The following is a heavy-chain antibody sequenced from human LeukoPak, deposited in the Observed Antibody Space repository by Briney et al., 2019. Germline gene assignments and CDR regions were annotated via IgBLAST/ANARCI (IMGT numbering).Heavy chain of an antibody. V-gene: IGHV3-33*01. CDR2: IWYDGSNK. J-gene: IGHJ6*03. CDR1: GFTFSSYG. Sequence: PGGSLRLSCAASGFTFSSYGMHWVRQAPGKGLEWVAVIWYDGSNKYYADSVKGRFTISRDNSKNTLYLQMNSLRAEDTAVYYCARDLVFGYGSGSYPYYYYYMDVWGKGTTVTVSS. CDR3: ARDLVFGYGSGSYPYYYYYMDV. D-gene: IGHD3-10*01.